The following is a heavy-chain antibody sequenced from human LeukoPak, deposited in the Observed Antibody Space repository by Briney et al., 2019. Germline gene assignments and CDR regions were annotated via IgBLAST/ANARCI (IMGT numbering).Heavy chain of an antibody. D-gene: IGHD1-26*01. V-gene: IGHV1-46*01. CDR3: ARDLKEKWELLGDHFDY. J-gene: IGHJ4*02. CDR2: INPTGGST. CDR1: GYTFTSYG. Sequence: ASVKVSCKASGYTFTSYGISWVRQAPGQGLEWMGIINPTGGSTSYAQKFQGRVTMTRDTSTSTVYMELSSLRYEDTAVYYCARDLKEKWELLGDHFDYWGQGTLVTVSS.